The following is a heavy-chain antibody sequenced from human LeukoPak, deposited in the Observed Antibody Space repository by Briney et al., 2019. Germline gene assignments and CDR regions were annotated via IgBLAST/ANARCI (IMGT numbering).Heavy chain of an antibody. Sequence: PSETLSLTCTVSGGSISSYYWSWIRQPAGKGLEWIGRIYTSGSTNYNPSLKSRVTMPVDTSKNQFSLKLSSVTAADTAVYHCARGLSSSRWGTYFDYWGQGTLVTVSS. CDR1: GGSISSYY. CDR2: IYTSGST. J-gene: IGHJ4*02. CDR3: ARGLSSSRWGTYFDY. V-gene: IGHV4-4*07. D-gene: IGHD6-13*01.